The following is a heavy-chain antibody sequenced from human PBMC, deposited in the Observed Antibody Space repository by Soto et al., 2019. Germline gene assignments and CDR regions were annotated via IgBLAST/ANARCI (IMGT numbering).Heavy chain of an antibody. J-gene: IGHJ6*02. CDR3: AREGRYFGDYYYYYGMDV. Sequence: ASVKVSCKASGYTFTRYGISWVRQAPGQGLEWMGWISAYNGNTNYAQKLQGRVTMTTDTSTSTAYMELRSLRSDDTAVYYCAREGRYFGDYYYYYGMDVWGQGTTVTVSS. V-gene: IGHV1-18*01. D-gene: IGHD1-20*01. CDR1: GYTFTRYG. CDR2: ISAYNGNT.